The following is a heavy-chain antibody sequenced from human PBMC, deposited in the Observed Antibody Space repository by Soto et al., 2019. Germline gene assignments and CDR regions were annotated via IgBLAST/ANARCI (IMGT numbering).Heavy chain of an antibody. CDR3: ARRGGSSSGYYYYAMDV. J-gene: IGHJ6*02. D-gene: IGHD6-6*01. CDR1: SDSMNSGGYY. V-gene: IGHV4-31*03. CDR2: IYSNGDT. Sequence: SETLSLTCSVSSDSMNSGGYYWSWIRQHPGKGLEWIGYIYSNGDTYYNPSLKSRVTISVDTSKNQFSPNLTSVTAADTAVYYCARRGGSSSGYYYYAMDVWGQGTTVTVSS.